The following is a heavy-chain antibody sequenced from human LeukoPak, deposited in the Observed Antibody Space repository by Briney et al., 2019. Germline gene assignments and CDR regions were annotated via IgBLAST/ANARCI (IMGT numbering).Heavy chain of an antibody. Sequence: GGSLRLSCAASGFTFSSSAMSWVRQAPGKGLEGVSNISGSGSGGSTYYADSVKGRFNIYRDNSKNTLYLQMNSLRAEDTAVYCAKSGYNRFDYWGQGTLVTVSS. CDR1: GFTFSSSA. J-gene: IGHJ4*02. V-gene: IGHV3-23*01. CDR3: AKSGYNRFDY. CDR2: ISGSGSGGST. D-gene: IGHD5-24*01.